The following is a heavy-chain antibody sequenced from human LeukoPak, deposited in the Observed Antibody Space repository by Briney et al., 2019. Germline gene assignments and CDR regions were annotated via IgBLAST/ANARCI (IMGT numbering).Heavy chain of an antibody. CDR3: ARDELGPSGYDYY. CDR1: GYTFTGYY. Sequence: GASVKVSCKASGYTFTGYYMHWVRQAPGQGLEWMGWINPNSGGTNYAQRFQGRVTMTRDTSISTAYMELSRLSSDDTAVYYCARDELGPSGYDYYWGQGTLVTVSS. CDR2: INPNSGGT. J-gene: IGHJ4*02. V-gene: IGHV1-2*02. D-gene: IGHD5-12*01.